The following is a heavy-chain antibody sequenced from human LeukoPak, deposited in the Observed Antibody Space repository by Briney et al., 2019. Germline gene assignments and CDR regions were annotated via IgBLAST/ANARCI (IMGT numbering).Heavy chain of an antibody. V-gene: IGHV1-2*02. D-gene: IGHD2-21*02. CDR3: AREGSYCVGGDCYSFDF. CDR1: GYRFISNY. CDR2: MHPGNGNT. Sequence: GASVKVSCKASGYRFISNYIQWVRQAPGLGPEWMGWMHPGNGNTRYAEKFQGRVTMTRGTSINTAYMDLSSLRYDDTAVYYCAREGSYCVGGDCYSFDFWGQGTLITVSS. J-gene: IGHJ4*02.